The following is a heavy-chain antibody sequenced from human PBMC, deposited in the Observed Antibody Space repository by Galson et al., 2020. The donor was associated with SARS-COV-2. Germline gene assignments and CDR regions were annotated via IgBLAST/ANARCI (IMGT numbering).Heavy chain of an antibody. D-gene: IGHD3-22*01. V-gene: IGHV3-30*18. CDR1: GFTFSRYG. J-gene: IGHJ6*02. CDR2: ISYDGINE. Sequence: GGSLRLSCAASGFTFSRYGMHWVRQAPGKGLEWVAVISYDGINEYYLDSVKGRFTISRDNSKNTLYLQMNRLRAKDTAVYHCAKPFYSSASGGYYYYGLDVWGQGTTVTVSS. CDR3: AKPFYSSASGGYYYYGLDV.